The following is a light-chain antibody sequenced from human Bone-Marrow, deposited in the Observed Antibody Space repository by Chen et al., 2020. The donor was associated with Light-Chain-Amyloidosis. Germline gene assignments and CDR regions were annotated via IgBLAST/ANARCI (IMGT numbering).Light chain of an antibody. Sequence: DIQMTQSPSTLSASVGDRVTITCRASQSISTWLAWYQQKPGNAPKLLIYEASNLETGVPSRFSGSGSGTEFTLTISSLQPDDFATYYCQQRNNWPITFGQGTRLEI. V-gene: IGKV1-5*03. CDR2: EAS. J-gene: IGKJ5*01. CDR3: QQRNNWPIT. CDR1: QSISTW.